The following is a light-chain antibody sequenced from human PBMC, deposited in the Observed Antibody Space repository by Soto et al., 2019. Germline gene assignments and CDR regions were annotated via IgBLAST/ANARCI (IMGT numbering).Light chain of an antibody. Sequence: DIPMTQSPSTLSASVGDRVTITCRASQSINSWLAWYQQKPGKAPKLLIYDASSLESGVPSRFSGSGSGTEFTLTISSLQPDDFATYYCQQSRGYTFGQGTKLDIK. CDR1: QSINSW. J-gene: IGKJ2*01. CDR3: QQSRGYT. V-gene: IGKV1-5*01. CDR2: DAS.